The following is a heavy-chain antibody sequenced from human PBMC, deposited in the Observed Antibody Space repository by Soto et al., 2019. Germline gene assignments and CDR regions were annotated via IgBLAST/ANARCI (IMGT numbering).Heavy chain of an antibody. CDR1: GFTFSSYG. J-gene: IGHJ4*02. CDR3: AKSRARYFDWLFGY. V-gene: IGHV3-30*18. D-gene: IGHD3-9*01. CDR2: ISYDGSNK. Sequence: GGSLRLSCAASGFTFSSYGMHWVRQAPGKGLEWVAVISYDGSNKYYADSVKGRFTISRDNSKNTLYLQMNSLRAEDTAVYYCAKSRARYFDWLFGYWGQGTLVTVSS.